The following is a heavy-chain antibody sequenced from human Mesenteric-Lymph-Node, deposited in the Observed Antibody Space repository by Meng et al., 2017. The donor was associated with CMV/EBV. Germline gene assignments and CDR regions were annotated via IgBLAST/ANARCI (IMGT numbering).Heavy chain of an antibody. CDR2: ISESTTYT. D-gene: IGHD5-12*01. J-gene: IGHJ4*02. CDR1: GFSFSSYS. CDR3: ARDGYSGYDFDF. Sequence: GESLKISCAVSGFSFSSYSFNWVRQAPGKGLEWVSAISESTTYTYYADSVKGRFTISRDNAKNSLYLHMNSLRAEDTAVYYCARDGYSGYDFDFWGQGTLVTVSS. V-gene: IGHV3-21*01.